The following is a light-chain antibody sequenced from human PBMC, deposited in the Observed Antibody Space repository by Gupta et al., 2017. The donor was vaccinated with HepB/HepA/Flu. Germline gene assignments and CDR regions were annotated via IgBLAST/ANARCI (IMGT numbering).Light chain of an antibody. CDR1: QSISTY. V-gene: IGKV1-39*01. CDR2: AAS. J-gene: IGKJ2*01. Sequence: DIQMTQFPSYLSASVGDRVTITCRASQSISTYVNWYQQKPGKVPNVLISAASSLRSGVPARFSGSGSGTDFTLTISSLQPEDSATYYCQQSYSTPYTFGQGTKLEIK. CDR3: QQSYSTPYT.